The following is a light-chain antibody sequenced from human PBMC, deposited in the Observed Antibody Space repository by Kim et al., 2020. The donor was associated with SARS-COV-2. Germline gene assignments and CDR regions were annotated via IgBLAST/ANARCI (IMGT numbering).Light chain of an antibody. CDR3: QLWDRSCV. V-gene: IGLV3-21*02. J-gene: IGLJ2*01. CDR1: NMGIEG. Sequence: VAPGETARITWGGKNMGIEGVHWYQQKPGQAPVLVVYDDSDRPSGIPERVSGSKSGNTATLTISRVEAGDEADYYCQLWDRSCVFGGGTKVTVL. CDR2: DDS.